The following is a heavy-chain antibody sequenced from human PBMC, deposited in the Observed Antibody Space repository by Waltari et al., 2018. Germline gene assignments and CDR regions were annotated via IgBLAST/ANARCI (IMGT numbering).Heavy chain of an antibody. CDR3: ARDDPFDP. V-gene: IGHV1-2*02. J-gene: IGHJ5*02. Sequence: QVQLVQSGAEVKKPGASVKVSCKASGYTFTGYYMPWVRQAPGQGLEWMGWLYPNSGGTNYAQKFQGRVTMTKDTFISAAYMGLSRLRSYVSALYCCARDDPFDPWGQGTLVSVFS. CDR2: LYPNSGGT. CDR1: GYTFTGYY.